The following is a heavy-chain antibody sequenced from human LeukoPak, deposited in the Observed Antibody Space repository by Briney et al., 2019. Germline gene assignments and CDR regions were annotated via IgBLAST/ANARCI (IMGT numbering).Heavy chain of an antibody. CDR2: IYCSGST. CDR3: ARAPIGQQQLWGAFDI. J-gene: IGHJ3*02. CDR1: GGSISSGGYY. Sequence: SETLSLTCTVSGGSISSGGYYWSWIRQHPGKGLEWIGYIYCSGSTYYNPSLKSRVTISVDTSKNQFSLKLSSVTAADTAVYYCARAPIGQQQLWGAFDIWGQGTMVTVSS. D-gene: IGHD6-13*01. V-gene: IGHV4-31*03.